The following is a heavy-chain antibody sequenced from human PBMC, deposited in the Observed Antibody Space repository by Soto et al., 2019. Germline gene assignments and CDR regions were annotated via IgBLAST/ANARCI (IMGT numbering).Heavy chain of an antibody. V-gene: IGHV3-30*18. CDR3: AKEDCSGGSCYFYYYGMDV. CDR2: ISYDGSNK. Sequence: GGSLRLSCAASGFTFSSYGMHWVRQAPGKGLDWVAVISYDGSNKYYADSVKGRFTISRDNSKNTLYLQMNSLRAEDTAVYYCAKEDCSGGSCYFYYYGMDVWGQGTTVTVSS. D-gene: IGHD2-15*01. J-gene: IGHJ6*02. CDR1: GFTFSSYG.